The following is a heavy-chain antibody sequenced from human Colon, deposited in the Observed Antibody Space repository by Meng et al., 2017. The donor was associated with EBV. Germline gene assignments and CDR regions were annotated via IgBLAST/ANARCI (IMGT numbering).Heavy chain of an antibody. J-gene: IGHJ4*02. CDR2: IDDSGST. V-gene: IGHV4-4*02. Sequence: PRVVKPARTRCLTCGFSGGSISRKLRCTWGRQPPGKGLELIGDIDDSGSTNYNPSLNSRISISLDKSKNPFSLTVNSVTAADTAVYYCARGKQDAWEQLAYWGQGALVTVSS. CDR1: GGSISRKLR. D-gene: IGHD1-26*01. CDR3: ARGKQDAWEQLAY.